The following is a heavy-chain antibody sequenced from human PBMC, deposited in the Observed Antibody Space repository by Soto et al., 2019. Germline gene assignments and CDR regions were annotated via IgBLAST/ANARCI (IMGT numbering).Heavy chain of an antibody. J-gene: IGHJ4*02. V-gene: IGHV1-3*01. CDR1: GYTFTRYS. Sequence: ASVKVCCKASGYTFTRYSMHWVRQAPGQRLEWMGWINAGNGNTKYSQKFQGRVTITRDTSASTAYMELSSLRSEDTAVYYCARGPPEPWYGNFDYWGQGTLVTVSS. CDR3: ARGPPEPWYGNFDY. CDR2: INAGNGNT. D-gene: IGHD1-20*01.